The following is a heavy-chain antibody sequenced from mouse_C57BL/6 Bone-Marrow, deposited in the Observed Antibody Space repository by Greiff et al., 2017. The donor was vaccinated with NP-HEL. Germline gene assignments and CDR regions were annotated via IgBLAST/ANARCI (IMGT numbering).Heavy chain of an antibody. CDR3: ANSYYSNYHYYFDY. Sequence: VKVVESGAELMKPGASVKLSCKATGYTFTGYWIEWVKQRPGHGLEWIGEILPGSGSTNYNEKFKGKATFTADTSSNTAYMQLSSLTTEDSAIYYCANSYYSNYHYYFDYWGQGTTLTVSS. D-gene: IGHD2-5*01. V-gene: IGHV1-9*01. CDR1: GYTFTGYW. J-gene: IGHJ2*01. CDR2: ILPGSGST.